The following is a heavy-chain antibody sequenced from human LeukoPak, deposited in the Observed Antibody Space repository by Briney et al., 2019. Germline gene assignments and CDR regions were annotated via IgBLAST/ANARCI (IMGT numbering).Heavy chain of an antibody. V-gene: IGHV3-11*04. J-gene: IGHJ4*02. CDR2: TSSSGTTI. CDR3: AGDEGWLHSFDY. CDR1: RFTISDNY. Sequence: GGYLTLYCAASRFTISDNYMRWHRPAPGQGREGGSYTSSSGTTISYTDPGKGRFTSYKDNATNSMYLHMNRPKAEDPAVYYWAGDEGWLHSFDYWGQGTLVTVSS. D-gene: IGHD5-24*01.